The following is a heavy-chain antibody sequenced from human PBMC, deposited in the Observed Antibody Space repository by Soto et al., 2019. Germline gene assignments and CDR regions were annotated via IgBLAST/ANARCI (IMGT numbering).Heavy chain of an antibody. CDR2: VDYGGST. CDR1: GDSISSSSHY. D-gene: IGHD6-19*01. V-gene: IGHV4-39*01. J-gene: IGHJ4*02. CDR3: ARQSARPQQWLLSFGY. Sequence: QLQLQESGPGLVKPSETLSLTCSVSGDSISSSSHYWAWIRQSPGERLEWIGSVDYGGSTHYNPSRKSRVTISVDMSKNLLSLELTSVTAADTAMYYCARQSARPQQWLLSFGYLGQGTLGTVSS.